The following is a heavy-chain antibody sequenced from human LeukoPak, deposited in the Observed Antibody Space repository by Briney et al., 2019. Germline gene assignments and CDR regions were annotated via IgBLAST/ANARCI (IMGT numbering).Heavy chain of an antibody. CDR1: GFTFDDYG. D-gene: IGHD5-12*01. V-gene: IGHV3-20*04. CDR2: INWNGGST. J-gene: IGHJ6*03. Sequence: PGGSLRLSCAASGFTFDDYGMSWARQAPGKGLEWVSGINWNGGSTGYADSVKGRFTISRDNAKNSLYLQMNSLRAEDTALYYCARAVATIFFMNYYYYMDVWGKGTTVTVSS. CDR3: ARAVATIFFMNYYYYMDV.